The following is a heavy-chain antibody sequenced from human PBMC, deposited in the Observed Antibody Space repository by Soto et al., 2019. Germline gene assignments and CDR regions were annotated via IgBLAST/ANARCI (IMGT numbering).Heavy chain of an antibody. CDR3: AKGAQAAAVLDH. Sequence: QVKLLESGGGVVQPGRSLKLSCRTSGLTFSLYGMHWVRQAPGKGLEWLAVISFDGKNRYYADSVKGRFTISRDNSKTTLFLQMSSLRPDDTAVSFCAKGAQAAAVLDHWGQGALVTVAS. J-gene: IGHJ4*02. CDR1: GLTFSLYG. V-gene: IGHV3-30*18. D-gene: IGHD6-25*01. CDR2: ISFDGKNR.